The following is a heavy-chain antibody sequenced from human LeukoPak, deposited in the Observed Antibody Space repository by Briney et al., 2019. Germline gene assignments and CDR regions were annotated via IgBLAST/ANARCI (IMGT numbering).Heavy chain of an antibody. CDR3: AKGGGYSYGYHFDY. CDR2: MSVSGGAT. J-gene: IGHJ4*02. V-gene: IGHV3-23*01. Sequence: QPGGSLRLSCAASGFSFSSYAMSWVRQAPGKGLEWVSTMSVSGGATYYADSVKGRFTISRDNSKNTLYLQMNSLRVEDTAVYYCAKGGGYSYGYHFDYWGQGTLVTVSS. CDR1: GFSFSSYA. D-gene: IGHD5-18*01.